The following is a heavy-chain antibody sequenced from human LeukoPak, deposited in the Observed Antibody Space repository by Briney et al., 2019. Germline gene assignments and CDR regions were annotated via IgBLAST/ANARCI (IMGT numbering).Heavy chain of an antibody. V-gene: IGHV4-59*01. Sequence: TSETLSLTCTVSGVSISNYYWSWIRQPPGKGLEWIGYIYYSGSTNYNPSLKSRVTISVDTSKNQFSLKLSSVTAADTAVYYCARVGGTNYHYYGMDVWGQGTTVTVSS. J-gene: IGHJ6*02. D-gene: IGHD1-26*01. CDR1: GVSISNYY. CDR2: IYYSGST. CDR3: ARVGGTNYHYYGMDV.